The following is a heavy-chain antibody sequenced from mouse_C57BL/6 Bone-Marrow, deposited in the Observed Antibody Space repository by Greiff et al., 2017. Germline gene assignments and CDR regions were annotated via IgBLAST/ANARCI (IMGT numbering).Heavy chain of an antibody. CDR1: GFTFSSYA. J-gene: IGHJ3*01. Sequence: EVKLMESGGGLVKPGGSLKLSCAASGFTFSSYAMSWVRQTPEKRLEWVATISDGGSYTYYPDNVKGRFTISRDNAKNNLYLQMSHLKSEDTAMYYCARADSSGPAWFAYWGRGTLVTVSA. CDR2: ISDGGSYT. V-gene: IGHV5-4*03. CDR3: ARADSSGPAWFAY. D-gene: IGHD3-2*02.